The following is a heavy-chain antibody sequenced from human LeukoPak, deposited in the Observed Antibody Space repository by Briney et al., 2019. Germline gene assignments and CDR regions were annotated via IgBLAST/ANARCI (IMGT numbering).Heavy chain of an antibody. J-gene: IGHJ6*02. CDR1: GFTFSTNW. CDR3: ARVGDYGPSDYDGMDV. CDR2: IKEDGNEK. V-gene: IGHV3-7*01. Sequence: GGSLRLSCAASGFTFSTNWMSWVRQAPGKGLQWVANIKEDGNEKYYVDSVKGRFTISRDNSKNTLYLQMNSLRREDTAVYYCARVGDYGPSDYDGMDVWGQGTTVTVSS. D-gene: IGHD4-17*01.